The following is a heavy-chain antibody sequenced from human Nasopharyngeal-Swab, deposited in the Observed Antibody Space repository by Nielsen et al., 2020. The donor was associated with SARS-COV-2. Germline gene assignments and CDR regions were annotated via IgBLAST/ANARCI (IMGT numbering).Heavy chain of an antibody. CDR2: IKQDGSEK. CDR3: ARVGGRTSPMGS. J-gene: IGHJ4*02. V-gene: IGHV3-7*01. CDR1: GFTFRDYW. Sequence: GESLKISCVTSGFTFRDYWMSWVRQAPAKGLEWVASIKQDGSEKNYVDSVKGRFTISRDNAKKSLFLQMDSLRTEDTAFYYWARVGGRTSPMGSWGQGTLVTVSS. D-gene: IGHD3-10*01.